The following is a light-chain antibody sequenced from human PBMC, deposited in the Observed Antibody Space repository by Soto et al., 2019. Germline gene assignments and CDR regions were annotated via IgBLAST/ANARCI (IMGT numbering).Light chain of an antibody. CDR2: EVS. Sequence: QSVLTQPPSASGSPGQSVTISCTGTSSDVGGYNYVSWYQQHPGKAPKLMIYEVSERPSGVPDRFSGSKSGNTASLTVSGRQAEDEADYYCCSYAGRNNFVFGTGTKVTVL. CDR3: CSYAGRNNFV. CDR1: SSDVGGYNY. J-gene: IGLJ1*01. V-gene: IGLV2-8*01.